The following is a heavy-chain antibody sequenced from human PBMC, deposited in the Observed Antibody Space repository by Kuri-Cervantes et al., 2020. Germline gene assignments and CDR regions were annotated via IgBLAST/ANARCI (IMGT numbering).Heavy chain of an antibody. D-gene: IGHD3-22*01. CDR3: AREGSYYYDSSGYGDY. CDR1: GFTFSSYW. V-gene: IGHV3-74*01. J-gene: IGHJ4*02. Sequence: GVLKISCAASGFTFSSYWMHWVRQAPGKGLVWVSRINSDGSSTSYADSVKGRFTISRDNAKNTLYLQMNSLRAEDTAVYYCAREGSYYYDSSGYGDYWGQGTLVTVSS. CDR2: INSDGSST.